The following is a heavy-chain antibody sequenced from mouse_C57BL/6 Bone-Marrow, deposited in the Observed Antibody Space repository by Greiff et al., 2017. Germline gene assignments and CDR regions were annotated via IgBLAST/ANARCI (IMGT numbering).Heavy chain of an antibody. CDR1: GYTFTSYW. Sequence: QVQLKQPGAELVKPGASVKVSCKASGYTFTSYWMHWVKQRPGQGLEWIGRIHPSDSDTNYNQKFKGKATLTVDKSSSTAYMQLSSLTSEDSAVYYCASYDYDVVAWFAYWGQGTLVTVSA. CDR2: IHPSDSDT. V-gene: IGHV1-74*01. J-gene: IGHJ3*01. D-gene: IGHD2-4*01. CDR3: ASYDYDVVAWFAY.